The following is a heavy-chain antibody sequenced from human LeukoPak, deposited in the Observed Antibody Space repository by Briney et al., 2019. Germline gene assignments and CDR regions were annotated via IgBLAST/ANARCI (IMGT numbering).Heavy chain of an antibody. CDR1: GATMRNSY. CDR3: ARDRALDSDISGVYYNRGLDC. J-gene: IGHJ4*02. D-gene: IGHD3-22*01. CDR2: IYATGSS. V-gene: IGHV4-4*07. Sequence: PSETLSLTCSVSGATMRNSYWNWLRQSAGKGLEWIGRIYATGSSYYNPSLKSRVTMSVDTSMNLFSLNLTSVPAADTAVYFCARDRALDSDISGVYYNRGLDCWGQGTLVTVSS.